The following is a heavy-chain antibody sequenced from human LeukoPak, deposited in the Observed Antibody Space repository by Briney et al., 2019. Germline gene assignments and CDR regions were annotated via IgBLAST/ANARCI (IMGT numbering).Heavy chain of an antibody. CDR1: GGSISSSNYY. Sequence: PSETLSLTCTVSGGSISSSNYYWGWIRQPPGKGLEWIGSIYYSGSTYYNPSLKSRVTISVDTSKNQFSLKLSSLTAADTTVYYCVRHIIRWGQDIVATTKNWLDPWGQGTLVTVSS. CDR2: IYYSGST. CDR3: VRHIIRWGQDIVATTKNWLDP. D-gene: IGHD5-12*01. V-gene: IGHV4-39*01. J-gene: IGHJ5*02.